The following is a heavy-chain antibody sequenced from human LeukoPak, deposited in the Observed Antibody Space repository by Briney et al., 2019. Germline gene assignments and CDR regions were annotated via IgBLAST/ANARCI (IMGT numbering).Heavy chain of an antibody. CDR3: ARATYYDILTGYLYYYYGMDV. CDR2: FIPIFGTA. V-gene: IGHV1-69*06. J-gene: IGHJ6*04. CDR1: GGTFSSYA. D-gene: IGHD3-9*01. Sequence: SVRVSCKASGGTFSSYAISWVRQAPGQGLEWMGGFIPIFGTANYAQKFQGRVTITADKSTSTAYMELSSLRSEDTAVYYCARATYYDILTGYLYYYYGMDVWGKGTTVTVSS.